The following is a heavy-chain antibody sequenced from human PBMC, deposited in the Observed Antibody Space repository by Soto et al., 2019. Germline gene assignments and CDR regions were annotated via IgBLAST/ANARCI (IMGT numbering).Heavy chain of an antibody. Sequence: GGSLRLSCAASGFTFSSYAMHWVRQAPGKGLEWVAVISYDGSNKYYADSVKGRFTISRDNSKNTLYLQMNSLRAEDTAVYYCASSASGSSWYPPGGYWGQGTLVTVSS. J-gene: IGHJ4*02. D-gene: IGHD6-13*01. V-gene: IGHV3-30-3*01. CDR3: ASSASGSSWYPPGGY. CDR1: GFTFSSYA. CDR2: ISYDGSNK.